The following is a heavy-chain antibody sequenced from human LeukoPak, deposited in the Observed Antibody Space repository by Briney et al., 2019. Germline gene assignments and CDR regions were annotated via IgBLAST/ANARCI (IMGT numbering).Heavy chain of an antibody. Sequence: KPSETLSLTCAVYGGSFSGYYWSWIRQPPGKGLEWIGEINHSGSTNYNPSLKSRVTISVDTSKNQFSLKLSSVTAADTAVYYCARGLSGCSGGSCLYYYYGMDVWGQGTTVTVSS. CDR3: ARGLSGCSGGSCLYYYYGMDV. D-gene: IGHD2-15*01. CDR2: INHSGST. V-gene: IGHV4-34*01. J-gene: IGHJ6*02. CDR1: GGSFSGYY.